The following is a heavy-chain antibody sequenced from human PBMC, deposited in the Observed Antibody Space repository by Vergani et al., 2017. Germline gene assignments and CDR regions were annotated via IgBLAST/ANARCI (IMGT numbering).Heavy chain of an antibody. CDR1: GYSLSEFT. J-gene: IGHJ4*02. D-gene: IGHD3-22*01. CDR2: FDAEHGEV. V-gene: IGHV1-24*01. CDR3: AIVTDYYDSSGYYLDY. Sequence: QVPLLQSGSEVRKPGASLQVSCPVSGYSLSEFTTPWVRQAAGKGLEWWVGFDAEHGEVTFAHHSQGRVTMTEDRSTDTAYMELSSLSRVDTALYYCAIVTDYYDSSGYYLDYWGQGTLVTVSS.